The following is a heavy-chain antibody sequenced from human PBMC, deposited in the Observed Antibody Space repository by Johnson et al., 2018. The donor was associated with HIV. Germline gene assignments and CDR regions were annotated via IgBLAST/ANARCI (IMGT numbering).Heavy chain of an antibody. D-gene: IGHD6-13*01. V-gene: IGHV3-9*01. CDR2: VNSDGYST. CDR3: AKVAVATAAGGVALDI. CDR1: GFTFDDYA. J-gene: IGHJ3*02. Sequence: VLLVESGGGLVQPGRSLRLSCAASGFTFDDYAMHWVRQTPGKGLAWVARVNSDGYSTSYAGSVKGRFTISRDNAKNTLFLEMNSLRAEDTAVYYCAKVAVATAAGGVALDIWGPGTMVTVS.